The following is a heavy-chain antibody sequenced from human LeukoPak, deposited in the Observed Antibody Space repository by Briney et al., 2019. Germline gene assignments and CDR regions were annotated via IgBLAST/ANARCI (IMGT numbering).Heavy chain of an antibody. CDR1: GGSVSSGRYY. CDR3: ARRRGSKVVPAARPVRTFDP. V-gene: IGHV4-31*03. CDR2: IDYRGNT. J-gene: IGHJ5*02. D-gene: IGHD2-2*01. Sequence: SETLSLTCTVPGGSVSSGRYYWSWLRQHPGKGLEWIGYIDYRGNTHYNPSLESRVTISVDTSKNQFSLKLSSVTAADTAVYYCARRRGSKVVPAARPVRTFDPWGQGTLVTVSS.